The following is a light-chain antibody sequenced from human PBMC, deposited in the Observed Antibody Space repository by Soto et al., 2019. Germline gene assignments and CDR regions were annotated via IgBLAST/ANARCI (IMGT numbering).Light chain of an antibody. Sequence: QSVLTQPPSTSGSPGQSVTISCTGTSSDISDYDFVSWYQQHPGKAPKLIIYEVTKRPSGVPDRFSGSKSGNTASLTVSGLQAEDEAVYHCSSFAGSNNLMFGGWTKLTVL. V-gene: IGLV2-8*01. CDR2: EVT. CDR3: SSFAGSNNLM. J-gene: IGLJ3*02. CDR1: SSDISDYDF.